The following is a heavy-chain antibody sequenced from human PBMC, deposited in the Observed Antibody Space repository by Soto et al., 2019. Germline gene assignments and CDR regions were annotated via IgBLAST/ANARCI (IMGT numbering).Heavy chain of an antibody. CDR2: IIPIFGTA. CDR1: GGTFSSYA. V-gene: IGHV1-69*01. Sequence: QVQLVQSGAEVKKPGSSVKVSCKASGGTFSSYAISWVRQDPGQGLEWMGGIIPIFGTANYAQKLQGRVTITADESTSTAYKELSSLRSEDTAVYYCARDKDHTYYYDSSVPPDFDYWGQGTLVTVSS. J-gene: IGHJ4*02. CDR3: ARDKDHTYYYDSSVPPDFDY. D-gene: IGHD3-22*01.